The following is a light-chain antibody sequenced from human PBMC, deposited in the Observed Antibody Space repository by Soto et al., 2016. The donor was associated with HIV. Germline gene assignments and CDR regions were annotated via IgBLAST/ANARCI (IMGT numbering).Light chain of an antibody. J-gene: IGKJ1*01. CDR3: QQYNSYSRWT. Sequence: DIQMTQSPSTLSASVGDRVTITCRASQSISSWLAWYQQKPEKAPKLLIYKASSLERGVPSRFSGSGSGTEFTLTISSLQPDDFATYYCQQYNSYSRWTFGQGTKVEIK. CDR2: KAS. CDR1: QSISSW. V-gene: IGKV1-5*03.